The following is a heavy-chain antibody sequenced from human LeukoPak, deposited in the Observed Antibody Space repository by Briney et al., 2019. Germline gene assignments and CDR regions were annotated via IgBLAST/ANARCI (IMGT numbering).Heavy chain of an antibody. CDR1: RFTFSSYA. CDR2: ISGSGGST. V-gene: IGHV3-23*01. CDR3: AKPQYSYGDFDY. J-gene: IGHJ4*02. D-gene: IGHD5-18*01. Sequence: GGSLRLSCAASRFTFSSYAMSWVRQAPGKGLEWVSTISGSGGSTYYADSVKGRFTISRDNSKNTLYLQMNSLRAEDTAVYYCAKPQYSYGDFDYWGQGTLVTVSS.